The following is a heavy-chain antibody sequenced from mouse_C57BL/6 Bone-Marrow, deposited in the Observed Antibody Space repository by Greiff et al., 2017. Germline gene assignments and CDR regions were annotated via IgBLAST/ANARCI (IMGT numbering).Heavy chain of an antibody. Sequence: VQLQQSGTELVKPGASVKLSCKASGYTFTSYWMHWVKQRPGQGLEWIGNINPSNGGTNYNEKFKSKATLTVDKSSSTAYMQLSSLTSEDSAVYYCARALYDYDERDYFDYWGQGTTLTVSS. D-gene: IGHD2-4*01. CDR3: ARALYDYDERDYFDY. CDR2: INPSNGGT. CDR1: GYTFTSYW. J-gene: IGHJ2*01. V-gene: IGHV1-53*01.